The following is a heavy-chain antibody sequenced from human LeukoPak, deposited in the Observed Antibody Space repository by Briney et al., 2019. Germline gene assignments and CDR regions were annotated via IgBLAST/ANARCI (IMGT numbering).Heavy chain of an antibody. CDR2: INPNSGGT. Sequence: ALVKVSCKASGYTFTGYYMHWVRQAPGQGLEWMGWINPNSGGTNYAQKFQGRVTMTRDTSISTAYMELSSLRSEDTAVYYCAAESIYYDSSGYYYGKGDAFDIWGQGTMVTVSS. V-gene: IGHV1-2*02. CDR1: GYTFTGYY. J-gene: IGHJ3*02. CDR3: AAESIYYDSSGYYYGKGDAFDI. D-gene: IGHD3-22*01.